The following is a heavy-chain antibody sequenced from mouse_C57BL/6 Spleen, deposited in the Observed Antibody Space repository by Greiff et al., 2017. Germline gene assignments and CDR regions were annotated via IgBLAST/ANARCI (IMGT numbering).Heavy chain of an antibody. D-gene: IGHD1-1*01. CDR2: INPGSGGT. J-gene: IGHJ1*03. CDR1: GYAFTNYL. V-gene: IGHV1-54*01. CDR3: ARRDTTPDWYFDV. Sequence: VQLQQSGAELVRPGTSVKVSCKASGYAFTNYLIEWVEQRPGQGLEWIGVINPGSGGTNYNEKFKGKATLTADKSSSTAYMQLSSLTSEDSAVYFCARRDTTPDWYFDVWGTGTTVTVSS.